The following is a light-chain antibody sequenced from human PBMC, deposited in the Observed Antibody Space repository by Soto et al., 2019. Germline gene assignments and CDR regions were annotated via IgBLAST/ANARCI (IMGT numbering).Light chain of an antibody. Sequence: IVLTQSPATLSLSPGARATLSCRAGQSVSSYLAWYQQKPGQAPRLLIYDASNRANVIPDRFSGTGSGTVFTHTISSPEPEDFAVYYCTQRSTWPWTSGQGTKVEIK. CDR1: QSVSSY. CDR2: DAS. CDR3: TQRSTWPWT. V-gene: IGKV3-11*01. J-gene: IGKJ1*01.